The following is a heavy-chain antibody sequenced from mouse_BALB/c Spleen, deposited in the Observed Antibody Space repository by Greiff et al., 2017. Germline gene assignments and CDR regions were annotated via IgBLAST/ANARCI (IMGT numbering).Heavy chain of an antibody. Sequence: VQLQQSGAELVRPGSSVKISCKASGYAFSSYWMNWVKQRPGQGLEWIGQIYPGDGDTNYNGKFKGKATLTADKSSSTAYMQLSSLTSEDSAVYYCARLGTTVVPPFDYWGQGTTLTVSS. V-gene: IGHV1-80*01. J-gene: IGHJ2*01. CDR1: GYAFSSYW. CDR2: IYPGDGDT. D-gene: IGHD1-1*01. CDR3: ARLGTTVVPPFDY.